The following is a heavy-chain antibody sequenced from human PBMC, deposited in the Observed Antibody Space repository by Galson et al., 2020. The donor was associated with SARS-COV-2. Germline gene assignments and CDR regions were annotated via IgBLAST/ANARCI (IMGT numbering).Heavy chain of an antibody. V-gene: IGHV3-30*04. CDR2: ISYDGSNK. D-gene: IGHD1-26*01. CDR1: GFTFSSYA. J-gene: IGHJ6*02. CDR3: AKWEILGYYGMDV. Sequence: GGSLRLSCAASGFTFSSYAMHWVRQAPGKGLEWVAVISYDGSNKYYADSVKGRFTISRDNSKNTLYLQMNSLRAEDTAVYYCAKWEILGYYGMDVWGQGTTVTVSS.